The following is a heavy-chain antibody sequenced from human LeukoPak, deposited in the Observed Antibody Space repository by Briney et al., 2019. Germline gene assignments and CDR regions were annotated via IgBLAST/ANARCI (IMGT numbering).Heavy chain of an antibody. V-gene: IGHV4-39*01. CDR2: ISYSGNT. J-gene: IGHJ4*02. Sequence: SETLSLTCTVSGGSISSSNSFWGWIRQPPGKGLEWIGSISYSGNTYYTPSLKSRLAISVDTSRNQFSLKLSSVTTTDTAVYYCARKYSSKYYFDYWGQGTLVTVSS. D-gene: IGHD6-13*01. CDR1: GGSISSSNSF. CDR3: ARKYSSKYYFDY.